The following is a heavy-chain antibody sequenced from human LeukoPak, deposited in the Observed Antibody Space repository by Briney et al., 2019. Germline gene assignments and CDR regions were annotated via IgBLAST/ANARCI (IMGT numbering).Heavy chain of an antibody. D-gene: IGHD2-2*01. CDR1: GFTFSSYA. J-gene: IGHJ4*02. Sequence: GGSLRLSCAASGFTFSSYAMSWVRQAPGKGLEWVSAINNGGDSTYYADSVKGRFTISRDNSKNTLYQQMNSLRAEDTAVYYCAPGGGSSSFDYWGQGTLVTVSS. CDR3: APGGGSSSFDY. CDR2: INNGGDST. V-gene: IGHV3-23*01.